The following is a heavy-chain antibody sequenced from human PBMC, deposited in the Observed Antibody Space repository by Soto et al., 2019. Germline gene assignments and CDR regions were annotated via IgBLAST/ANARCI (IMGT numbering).Heavy chain of an antibody. CDR1: GGSISSYY. J-gene: IGHJ6*02. CDR3: ARLYSGSYYVGYYYGMDV. V-gene: IGHV4-59*01. CDR2: IYYSGST. D-gene: IGHD1-26*01. Sequence: SSETLSLTCTVSGGSISSYYWSWIRQPPGKGLDWIGYIYYSGSTNYNPSLKSRVTISVDTSKNQFSLKLSSVTAADTAVYYCARLYSGSYYVGYYYGMDVWGQGTTVTVSS.